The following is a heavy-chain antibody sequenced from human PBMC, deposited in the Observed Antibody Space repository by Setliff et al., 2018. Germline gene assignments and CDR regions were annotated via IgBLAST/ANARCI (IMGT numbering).Heavy chain of an antibody. V-gene: IGHV2-5*02. J-gene: IGHJ4*02. D-gene: IGHD3-22*01. CDR1: GFSLSTSGVG. CDR2: IYWDDDK. CDR3: AHRRGDYYDSSGYYYDY. Sequence: SGPTLVNPTPPLTLTCTFSGFSLSTSGVGVGWIRQPPGKALEWLALIYWDDDKRYSPSLKRRLTITKDTSKNQVVLTMTNMDPVDTATYYCAHRRGDYYDSSGYYYDYWGQGTLVTVSS.